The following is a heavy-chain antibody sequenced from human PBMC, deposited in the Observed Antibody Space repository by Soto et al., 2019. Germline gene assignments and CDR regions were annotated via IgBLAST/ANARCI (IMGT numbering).Heavy chain of an antibody. D-gene: IGHD3-10*01. CDR3: ARSAAGHYNWFDP. J-gene: IGHJ5*02. Sequence: GGSLRLSCAASGFTFSSYEMNWVRQAPGKGLEWVSYISSSGSTVYYTDSVKGRFTISRDNAKNSLYLQLNSLRAEDTAVYYCARSAAGHYNWFDPWGQGTLVTVSS. V-gene: IGHV3-48*03. CDR2: ISSSGSTV. CDR1: GFTFSSYE.